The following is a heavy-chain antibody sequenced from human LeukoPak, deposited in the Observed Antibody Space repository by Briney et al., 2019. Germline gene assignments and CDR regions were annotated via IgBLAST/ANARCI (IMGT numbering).Heavy chain of an antibody. CDR3: ARDNTAAAGTPFDS. J-gene: IGHJ4*02. Sequence: SQTLSLTCTVSGGSISSGGYYWSWIRQPAGKGLEWIGRIYTSGSTNYNPSLKSRVTISVDTSKTQFSLKLSSVTAADTAVYYCARDNTAAAGTPFDSWGQGTLVTVSS. D-gene: IGHD6-13*01. V-gene: IGHV4-61*02. CDR2: IYTSGST. CDR1: GGSISSGGYY.